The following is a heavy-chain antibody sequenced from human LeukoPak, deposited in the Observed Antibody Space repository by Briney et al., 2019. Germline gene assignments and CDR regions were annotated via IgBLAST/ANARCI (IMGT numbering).Heavy chain of an antibody. J-gene: IGHJ6*02. CDR3: ARIGAVAVDYYYYGMDV. CDR1: GFTVSSNY. Sequence: PGGSLRLSCAASGFTVSSNYMSWVRQAPGKGLEWVSVIYSGGSTYYADSVKGRFTISRDNSTNTLYLQMNSLRAEDTAVYYCARIGAVAVDYYYYGMDVWGQGTTVTVSS. CDR2: IYSGGST. D-gene: IGHD6-19*01. V-gene: IGHV3-66*01.